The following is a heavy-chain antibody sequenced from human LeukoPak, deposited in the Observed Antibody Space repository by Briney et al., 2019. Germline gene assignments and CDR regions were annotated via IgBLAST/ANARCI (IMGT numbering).Heavy chain of an antibody. J-gene: IGHJ4*02. D-gene: IGHD3-16*02. CDR3: TTASYYDYVWRSYPMYYFDY. V-gene: IGHV3-15*01. CDR1: GFTFSNAW. Sequence: GGSLRLSCAASGFTFSNAWMSWVRQAPGKGLEWVGRIKSKTDGGTTDYAAPVKGRFTISRDDSKNTLYLQMNSLKTEDTAVYYCTTASYYDYVWRSYPMYYFDYWGQGTLVTVSS. CDR2: IKSKTDGGTT.